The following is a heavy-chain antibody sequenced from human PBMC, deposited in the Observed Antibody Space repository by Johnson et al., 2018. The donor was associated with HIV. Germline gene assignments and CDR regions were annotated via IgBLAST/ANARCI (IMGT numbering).Heavy chain of an antibody. J-gene: IGHJ3*02. CDR3: ARQHSYESSGQGGGLDI. Sequence: VQLVESGGSVVRPGGSLRLSCVGSGFTFDDYDMTWVRQSPGKGLEWVSGINWNGGRTGYADSVKGRFTISRENAKNSLSRQMNKLGVEDTALYYCARQHSYESSGQGGGLDIWGQGTMVTVSS. V-gene: IGHV3-20*04. D-gene: IGHD3-22*01. CDR2: INWNGGRT. CDR1: GFTFDDYD.